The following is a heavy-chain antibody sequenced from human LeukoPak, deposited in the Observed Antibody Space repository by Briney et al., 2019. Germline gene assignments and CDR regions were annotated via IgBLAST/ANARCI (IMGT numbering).Heavy chain of an antibody. CDR3: AALRASSGWYSFDY. CDR2: ISYSGST. V-gene: IGHV4-61*08. Sequence: SETLSLTCTVSGGSISSGGYYWSWIRQPPGKGLEWIGYISYSGSTNYNPSLKSRVTISVDTSKNQFSLKLSSVTAADTAVYYCAALRASSGWYSFDYWGQGTLVTVSS. CDR1: GGSISSGGYY. D-gene: IGHD6-19*01. J-gene: IGHJ4*02.